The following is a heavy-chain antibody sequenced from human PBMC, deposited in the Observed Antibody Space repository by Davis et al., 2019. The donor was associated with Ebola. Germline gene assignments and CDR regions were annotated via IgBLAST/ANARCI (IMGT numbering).Heavy chain of an antibody. D-gene: IGHD2-8*02. V-gene: IGHV3-23*01. Sequence: GESLKISCAASGFTFSSYSMNWVRQAPGKGLEWVSAISGSGGSTYYADSVKGRFTISRDNSKNTLYLQMNSLRAEDTAVYYCAKDRTGGYYYYYMDVWGKGTTVTVSS. CDR2: ISGSGGST. J-gene: IGHJ6*03. CDR3: AKDRTGGYYYYYMDV. CDR1: GFTFSSYS.